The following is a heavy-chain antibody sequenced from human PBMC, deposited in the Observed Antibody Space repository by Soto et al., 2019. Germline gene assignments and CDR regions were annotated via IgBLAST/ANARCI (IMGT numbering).Heavy chain of an antibody. CDR2: ISPYNANT. CDR1: GYTFASYG. CDR3: ARDQGLLVPPATVDL. V-gene: IGHV1-18*04. Sequence: GASVKVSCKASGYTFASYGITWVRQAPGQGLQWMGWISPYNANTIYAQKVQGRVTMTTDTSTSTVYMELRSLRSDDTALYYCARDQGLLVPPATVDLWGQGTPVTVSS. D-gene: IGHD2-2*01. J-gene: IGHJ4*02.